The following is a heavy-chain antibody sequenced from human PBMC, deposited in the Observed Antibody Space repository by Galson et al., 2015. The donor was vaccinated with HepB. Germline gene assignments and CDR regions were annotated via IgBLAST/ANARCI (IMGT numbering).Heavy chain of an antibody. CDR3: AKDQEAGTLSPYYFDY. J-gene: IGHJ4*02. CDR2: ISYDGSNK. D-gene: IGHD6-19*01. Sequence: SLRLSCAASGFTFSSYGMHWVRQAPGKGLEWVAVISYDGSNKYYADSVKGRFTISRDNSKNTLYLQMNSLRAEDTAVYYCAKDQEAGTLSPYYFDYWGQGTLVTVSS. CDR1: GFTFSSYG. V-gene: IGHV3-30*18.